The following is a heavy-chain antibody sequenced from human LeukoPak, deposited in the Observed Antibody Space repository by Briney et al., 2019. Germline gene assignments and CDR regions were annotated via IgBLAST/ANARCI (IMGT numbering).Heavy chain of an antibody. CDR2: IYYSGNT. CDR1: GGSISSSSYY. Sequence: SETLSLTCTVSGGSISSSSYYWDWIRQPPGKGLEWIGSIYYSGNTYYNPSLKSRVTISVDTSKNQFSLKLSSVTAADTAVYYCARSITIFGNDFFDYWGQGTLVTVSS. D-gene: IGHD3-3*01. V-gene: IGHV4-39*07. J-gene: IGHJ4*02. CDR3: ARSITIFGNDFFDY.